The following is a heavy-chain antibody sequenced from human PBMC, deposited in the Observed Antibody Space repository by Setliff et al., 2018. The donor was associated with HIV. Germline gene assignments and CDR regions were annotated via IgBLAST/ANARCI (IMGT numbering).Heavy chain of an antibody. V-gene: IGHV3-30*03. Sequence: GGSLRLSCAASGFTFSSYGMHWVRQAPGKGLEWVSLISYDGSNKYYADSVKGRFSISRDNPKNTVYLQMNSLRAEDTALYYCARGGGGSHTPYYYYLDVWGKGTTVTISS. D-gene: IGHD2-15*01. J-gene: IGHJ6*03. CDR2: ISYDGSNK. CDR3: ARGGGGSHTPYYYYLDV. CDR1: GFTFSSYG.